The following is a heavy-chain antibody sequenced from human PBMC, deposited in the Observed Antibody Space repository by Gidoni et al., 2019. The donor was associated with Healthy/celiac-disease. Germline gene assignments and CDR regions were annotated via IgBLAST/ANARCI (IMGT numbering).Heavy chain of an antibody. D-gene: IGHD3-22*01. Sequence: VQLVESGGGVVQPGRSLRLSCAASGFTFSSYGMHWVRQAPGKGLEWVAVIWYDGSNKYYADSVKGRFTISRDNSKNTLYLQMNSLRAEDTAVYYCARDPTTTYYYDSTYYFDYWGQGTLVTVSS. CDR2: IWYDGSNK. CDR3: ARDPTTTYYYDSTYYFDY. CDR1: GFTFSSYG. V-gene: IGHV3-33*01. J-gene: IGHJ4*02.